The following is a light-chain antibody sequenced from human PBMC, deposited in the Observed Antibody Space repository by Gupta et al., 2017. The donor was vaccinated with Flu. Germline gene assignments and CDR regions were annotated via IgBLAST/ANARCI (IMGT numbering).Light chain of an antibody. CDR2: DDS. CDR3: QQRADWPLT. Sequence: VLTQSPATLSLSPGERATLSCRASQSVTGALAWYQQKPGQAPRLLVYDDSNRAAGIPVKFSGSGSGTDFTLTISNLEPEDFAVYYCQQRADWPLTFGGGTKVEIK. CDR1: QSVTGA. J-gene: IGKJ4*01. V-gene: IGKV3-11*01.